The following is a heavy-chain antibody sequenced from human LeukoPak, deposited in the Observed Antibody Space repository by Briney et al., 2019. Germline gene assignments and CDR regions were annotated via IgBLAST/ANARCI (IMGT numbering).Heavy chain of an antibody. D-gene: IGHD3-22*01. Sequence: GGSLRLSCAASGFTVSSNHMSWVRQAPGKGLEWVSLIYSGGSTYYADSVKGRFTISRDNSKNTLYLQMNSLRAEDTAVYYCAREGVRVYDSSGYPNDYWGQGTLVTVSS. CDR3: AREGVRVYDSSGYPNDY. CDR2: IYSGGST. CDR1: GFTVSSNH. V-gene: IGHV3-53*01. J-gene: IGHJ4*02.